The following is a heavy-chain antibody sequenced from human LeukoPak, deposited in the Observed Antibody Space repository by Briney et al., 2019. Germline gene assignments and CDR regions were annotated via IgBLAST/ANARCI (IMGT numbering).Heavy chain of an antibody. Sequence: GGSLRLSCAASGFTFSSYSMNWVRQAPGKGLEWVSYISSSSSTIYYADSVKGRFTISRDNAKNSLYLQMNSLRAEDTAVYYCARDSGIINNWFDPWGQGTLVTVSS. D-gene: IGHD3-10*01. CDR2: ISSSSSTI. V-gene: IGHV3-48*01. J-gene: IGHJ5*02. CDR1: GFTFSSYS. CDR3: ARDSGIINNWFDP.